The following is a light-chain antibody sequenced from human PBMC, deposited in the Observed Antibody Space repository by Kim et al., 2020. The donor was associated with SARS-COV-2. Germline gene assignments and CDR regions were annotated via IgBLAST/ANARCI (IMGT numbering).Light chain of an antibody. J-gene: IGLJ1*01. Sequence: VSPGQTSSVTCSGDKLGNKYACWYQQKPGQSPVLVIYQDSKRPSGIPERFSGSNSGNTATLTISGTQAMDEADYYCQAWDSSTYVFGTGTKVTVL. CDR3: QAWDSSTYV. V-gene: IGLV3-1*01. CDR1: KLGNKY. CDR2: QDS.